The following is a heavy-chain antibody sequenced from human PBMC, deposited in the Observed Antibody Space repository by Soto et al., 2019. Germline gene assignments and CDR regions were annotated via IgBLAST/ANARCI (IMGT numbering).Heavy chain of an antibody. CDR2: SYRSGAA. CDR3: ARRSLWFGDRPHLHS. V-gene: IGHV4-4*02. J-gene: IGHJ5*02. D-gene: IGHD3-10*01. Sequence: PSETLSLACVVSGASISSTDRWYWVFRPPGKGREWIGESYRSGAANYNPSLQSRVTMSLDKSKNQFSLKLTSVTAADTAVYYCARRSLWFGDRPHLHSWGQG. CDR1: GASISSTDR.